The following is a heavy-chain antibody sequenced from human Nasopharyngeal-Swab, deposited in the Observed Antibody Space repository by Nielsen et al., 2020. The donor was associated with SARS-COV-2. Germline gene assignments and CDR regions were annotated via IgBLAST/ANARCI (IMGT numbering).Heavy chain of an antibody. J-gene: IGHJ4*02. CDR2: MNPNSGNT. CDR1: GGTFSSYA. CDR3: ARELGEDY. V-gene: IGHV1-8*02. D-gene: IGHD3-16*01. Sequence: ASVKVSCKASGGTFSSYAISWVRQATGQGLAWMGWMNPNSGNTGYAQKFQGRVTMTRNTSISTAYMELSSLRSEETAVYYCARELGEDYWGQGTLVTVSS.